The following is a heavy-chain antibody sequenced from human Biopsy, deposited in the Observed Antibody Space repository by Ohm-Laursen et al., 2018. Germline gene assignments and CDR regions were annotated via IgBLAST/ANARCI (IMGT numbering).Heavy chain of an antibody. CDR3: ARQDGYLGYEY. V-gene: IGHV4-4*07. D-gene: IGHD5-24*01. Sequence: TLSLTCNVSGGDINNYYWSWIRQPAGKGLEWIGRIYPGGSTNYNPSLKSRVTMSVDTSKKQLSLRLSSVTAADTAVYYCARQDGYLGYEYWGQGALVTVSS. CDR2: IYPGGST. J-gene: IGHJ4*02. CDR1: GGDINNYY.